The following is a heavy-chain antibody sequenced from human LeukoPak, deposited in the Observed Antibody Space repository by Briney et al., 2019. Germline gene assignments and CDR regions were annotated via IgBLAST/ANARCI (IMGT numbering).Heavy chain of an antibody. Sequence: GGPLRLSCAASGFTFSCYEMNWVRQAPGKGLEWVSYISSSGSTIYYADSVKGRFTISSDNAKNSLYLQMNSLRAEDTAVYYCAELGITMIGGVWGKGTTVTISP. V-gene: IGHV3-48*03. CDR3: AELGITMIGGV. J-gene: IGHJ6*04. CDR1: GFTFSCYE. D-gene: IGHD3-10*02. CDR2: ISSSGSTI.